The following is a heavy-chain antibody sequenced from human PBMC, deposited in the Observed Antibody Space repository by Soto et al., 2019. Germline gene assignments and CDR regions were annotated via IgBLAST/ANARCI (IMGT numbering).Heavy chain of an antibody. CDR3: ARDREVIPFDY. J-gene: IGHJ4*02. CDR1: GFTFSAYS. D-gene: IGHD3-16*02. CDR2: ITGSSGTI. Sequence: GGSLRLSCAASGFTFSAYSMNWARQAPGKGLEWVSYITGSSGTIFYADSVKGRFTISRDNAKNSLYLQMNSLRAEDTAVYYCARDREVIPFDYWGQGTLVTVSS. V-gene: IGHV3-48*04.